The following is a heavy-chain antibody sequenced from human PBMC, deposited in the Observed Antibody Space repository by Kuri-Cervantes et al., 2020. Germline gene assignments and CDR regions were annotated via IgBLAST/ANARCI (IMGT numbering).Heavy chain of an antibody. CDR3: AKLLGPYGDYGVYFDY. D-gene: IGHD4-17*01. CDR2: MSGNGGST. V-gene: IGHV3-23*01. Sequence: GESLKISCTGSGFTFSSFATSWVRQAPGKGLEWVSAMSGNGGSTYYADSVKGRFTISRDNSKDTMYLQMSSLRADDTAVYYCAKLLGPYGDYGVYFDYWGQGTLVTVSS. J-gene: IGHJ4*02. CDR1: GFTFSSFA.